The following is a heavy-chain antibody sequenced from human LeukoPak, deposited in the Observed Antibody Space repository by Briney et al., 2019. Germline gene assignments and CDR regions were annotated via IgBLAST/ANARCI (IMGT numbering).Heavy chain of an antibody. CDR2: IYSSGST. J-gene: IGHJ4*02. CDR1: GGSFSSYY. D-gene: IGHD6-6*01. V-gene: IGHV4-4*07. CDR3: ARVLRCTSSSGYHLDY. Sequence: PSETLSLSCAVSGGSFSSYYWSWIRQPAGKGLEWIGLIYSSGSTNYIPSLKSRVTMSVDTSKKQFSLRLNCLTAADTAVYYCARVLRCTSSSGYHLDYWGQGALVTVSS.